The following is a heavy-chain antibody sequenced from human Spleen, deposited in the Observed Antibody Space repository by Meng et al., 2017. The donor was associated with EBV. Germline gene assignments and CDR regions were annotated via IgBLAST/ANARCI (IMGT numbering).Heavy chain of an antibody. V-gene: IGHV4-4*02. J-gene: IGHJ4*02. CDR2: IHHSGGT. CDR1: SGFITSGDW. Sequence: VQVRGLGPARVGLSGTVPPTCAVSSGFITSGDWWGWVRQPPGKGLEWIGEIHHSGGTSYNPSLKSRVTISLDMSKDQFSLRLSSVTAADTAVYYCARAGYHRPASEYWGQGTLVTVSS. D-gene: IGHD2-15*01. CDR3: ARAGYHRPASEY.